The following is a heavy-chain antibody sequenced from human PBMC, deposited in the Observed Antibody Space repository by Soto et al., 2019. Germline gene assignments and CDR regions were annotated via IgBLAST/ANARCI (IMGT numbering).Heavy chain of an antibody. D-gene: IGHD6-19*01. V-gene: IGHV4-34*01. CDR3: ARSREQWLVDAFDI. CDR2: VNPTGST. CDR1: GGSFSGYY. Sequence: QVQVQQWGAGLLKSSETLSLTCAVYGGSFSGYYWSWIRQYPGKGLEWIGEVNPTGSTKYNPSLKSRVTISVDTSKNQFSLNLNSVTAADTALYYCARSREQWLVDAFDIWGQGTMVTVSS. J-gene: IGHJ3*02.